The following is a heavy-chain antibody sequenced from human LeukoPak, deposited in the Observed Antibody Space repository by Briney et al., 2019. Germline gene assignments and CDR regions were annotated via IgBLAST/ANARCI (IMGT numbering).Heavy chain of an antibody. CDR1: GGSISSGGYY. CDR3: ARGIVVVDAFDI. D-gene: IGHD3-22*01. Sequence: PSQTLSLTCTVSGGSISSGGYYWSWIRQHPGKGLEWIGYIYYSGSTYYNPSLKSRVTISVDTSKNQFSLKLSSVTAADTAVYYCARGIVVVDAFDIWGQGTMVTVSS. J-gene: IGHJ3*02. V-gene: IGHV4-31*03. CDR2: IYYSGST.